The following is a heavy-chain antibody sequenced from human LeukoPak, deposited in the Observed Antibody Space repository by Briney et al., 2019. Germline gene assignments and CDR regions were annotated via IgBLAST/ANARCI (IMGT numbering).Heavy chain of an antibody. CDR3: ARDRNTDFWSGYYTNYFDY. V-gene: IGHV3-7*01. Sequence: PGESLRLSCAASGFTFTTYWMSWVRQAPGKGLEWVANIKQDGSEKYYVDSVKGRFTISRDNAKNLLYLQMNSLRAEDTAVYYCARDRNTDFWSGYYTNYFDYWGQGTLVTVSS. CDR2: IKQDGSEK. J-gene: IGHJ4*02. D-gene: IGHD3-3*01. CDR1: GFTFTTYW.